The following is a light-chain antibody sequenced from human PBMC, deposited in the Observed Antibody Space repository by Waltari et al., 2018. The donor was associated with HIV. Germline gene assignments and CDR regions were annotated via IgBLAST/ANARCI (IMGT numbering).Light chain of an antibody. J-gene: IGKJ1*01. Sequence: DIQMTQSPSSLSASVGDRVTITCRSSQDIANYLNWYQQKLGEAPKLLIHATSTLQAGVPSRFSGGGSGSLFTLTISSLQPEDFATYYCQQSYTTPSWTFGQGTKLEVK. CDR2: ATS. V-gene: IGKV1-39*01. CDR3: QQSYTTPSWT. CDR1: QDIANY.